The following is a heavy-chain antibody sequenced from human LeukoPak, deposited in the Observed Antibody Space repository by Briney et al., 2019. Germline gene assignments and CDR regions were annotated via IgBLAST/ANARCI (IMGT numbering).Heavy chain of an antibody. CDR1: GFTFGSYG. D-gene: IGHD1-26*01. J-gene: IGHJ4*02. CDR3: ARGSGSFSGGFDY. CDR2: ISYDGTNK. V-gene: IGHV3-30*03. Sequence: GGSLRLSCAASGFTFGSYGMHWVRQAPGKGLEWVAVISYDGTNKYYADSVKGRFTISRDNPKNTLYLQMNSLRAEDTAVYYCARGSGSFSGGFDYWGQGTLVTVSS.